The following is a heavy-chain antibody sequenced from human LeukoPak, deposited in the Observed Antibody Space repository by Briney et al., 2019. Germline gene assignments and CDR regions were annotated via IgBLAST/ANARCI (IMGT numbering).Heavy chain of an antibody. V-gene: IGHV1-8*01. CDR1: GYTFTSYD. CDR3: ARGEGNHYGMDV. Sequence: GASVKVSCKASGYTFTSYDINWVRQATGQGLEWMGWTNPNSGNTGYAQKFQGRVTMTRNTSISTAYMELSSLRSEDTAVYYCARGEGNHYGMDVWGQGTTVTVSS. J-gene: IGHJ6*02. CDR2: TNPNSGNT. D-gene: IGHD4-23*01.